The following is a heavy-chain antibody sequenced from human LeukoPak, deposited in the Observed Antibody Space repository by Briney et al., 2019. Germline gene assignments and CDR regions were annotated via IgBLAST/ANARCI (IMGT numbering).Heavy chain of an antibody. CDR3: ARGGRWLQLEAFDI. J-gene: IGHJ3*02. D-gene: IGHD5-24*01. CDR1: GGSISSSSYY. Sequence: PSETLSLTCTVSGGSISSSSYYWGWIRQPPGKGLEWIGSIYHSGSTYYNPSLRSRVTISVDTSKNQFSLKLSSVTAADTAVYYCARGGRWLQLEAFDIWGQGTMVTVSS. V-gene: IGHV4-39*07. CDR2: IYHSGST.